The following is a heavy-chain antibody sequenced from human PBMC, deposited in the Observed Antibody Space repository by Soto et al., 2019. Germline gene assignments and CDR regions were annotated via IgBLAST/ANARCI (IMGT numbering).Heavy chain of an antibody. CDR3: AKGNSAVSGTSPRH. V-gene: IGHV3-30*18. CDR1: GFTFSSYG. D-gene: IGHD6-19*01. Sequence: QVQLVESGGGVVQPGRSLRLSCAASGFTFSSYGMHWVRQAPGKGLEWVAVISYDGSNKYYADSVKGRFTISRDNSKNTLYLQMNSLRAEDTAVYYCAKGNSAVSGTSPRHWGQGTMVTVSS. J-gene: IGHJ3*01. CDR2: ISYDGSNK.